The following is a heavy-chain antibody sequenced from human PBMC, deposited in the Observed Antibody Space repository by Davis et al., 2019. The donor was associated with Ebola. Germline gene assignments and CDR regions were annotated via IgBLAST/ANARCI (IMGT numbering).Heavy chain of an antibody. D-gene: IGHD1-26*01. CDR1: GGTIGSSSYS. CDR2: VSDRGRS. CDR3: ARDGRGSSYDY. J-gene: IGHJ4*02. Sequence: PSETLSLTCPVSGGTIGSSSYSWTWIRQAPGKGLEWIGYVSDRGRSYYNPSLGSRVTMSLDMSKNQFSLTLFSVSAADTAIYFCARDGRGSSYDYWGQGRLVTVSS. V-gene: IGHV4-30-2*01.